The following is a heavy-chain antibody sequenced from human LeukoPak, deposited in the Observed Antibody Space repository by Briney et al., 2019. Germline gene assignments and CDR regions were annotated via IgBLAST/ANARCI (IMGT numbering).Heavy chain of an antibody. Sequence: GASVKVSCKASGYTFTSYGISWVRQAPGQGLEWMGWISAYNGDTNYAQKLQGRVTMTTDTSTSTAYMELRSLRSDDTAVYYCARVGIGAAASWFDPWGQGTLVTVSS. D-gene: IGHD6-13*01. J-gene: IGHJ5*02. CDR3: ARVGIGAAASWFDP. V-gene: IGHV1-18*01. CDR2: ISAYNGDT. CDR1: GYTFTSYG.